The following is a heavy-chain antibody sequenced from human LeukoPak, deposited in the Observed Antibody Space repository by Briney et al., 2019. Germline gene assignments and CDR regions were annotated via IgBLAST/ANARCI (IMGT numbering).Heavy chain of an antibody. V-gene: IGHV4-39*01. D-gene: IGHD2-15*01. CDR1: GGSISTNSYY. CDR2: IFYSGNT. J-gene: IGHJ4*02. Sequence: SETLSLTCFVSGGSISTNSYYWGWVRQPPGKGLEWIGSIFYSGNTCYNPSLRSRVSISVDTSKNQFSLKLFSVTAVDTAVYYCARVDIVTVPSANFDCWGQGTLVTVSS. CDR3: ARVDIVTVPSANFDC.